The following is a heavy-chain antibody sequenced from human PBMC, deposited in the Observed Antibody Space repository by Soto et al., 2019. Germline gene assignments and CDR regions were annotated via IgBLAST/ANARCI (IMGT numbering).Heavy chain of an antibody. CDR2: IYPGDSDT. D-gene: IGHD2-2*01. CDR1: VYSFTGYW. V-gene: IGHV5-51*01. J-gene: IGHJ5*02. Sequence: GESLKISCKGSVYSFTGYWIGWVRQMPGKGLEWMGIIYPGDSDTRYSPSFQGQVTISADKSISTAYLQWSSLKAADTAMYYCARHVEYCSSTSCYHWFDPWGQGTLVTVSS. CDR3: ARHVEYCSSTSCYHWFDP.